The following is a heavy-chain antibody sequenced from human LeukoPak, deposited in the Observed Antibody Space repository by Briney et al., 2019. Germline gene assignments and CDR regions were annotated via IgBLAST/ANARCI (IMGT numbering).Heavy chain of an antibody. CDR3: ARDPGSGSYHYYFDC. J-gene: IGHJ4*02. CDR1: GFTFISYA. CDR2: ISSNGGST. V-gene: IGHV3-64*01. D-gene: IGHD1-26*01. Sequence: PGGSLRLSCAASGFTFISYAMHWVRQAPGKGLEYVSAISSNGGSTYYANSVKGRFTISRDNSKNTLYLQMGSLRAEDMAVYYCARDPGSGSYHYYFDCWGQGTLVTVSS.